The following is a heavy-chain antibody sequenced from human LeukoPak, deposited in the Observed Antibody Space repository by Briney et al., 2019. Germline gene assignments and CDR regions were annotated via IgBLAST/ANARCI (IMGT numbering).Heavy chain of an antibody. CDR2: IRYDGSHK. CDR3: ARGAGGTFYDSSGYSIGY. Sequence: GGSLRLSCAASGFTFSDYGMHWVRQAPGKGLEWVAFIRYDGSHKYYADSVKGRFTISRDNSKNTLYLHMNSLRAEDTAIYYCARGAGGTFYDSSGYSIGYWGQGTLVTVSS. J-gene: IGHJ4*02. CDR1: GFTFSDYG. D-gene: IGHD3-22*01. V-gene: IGHV3-30*02.